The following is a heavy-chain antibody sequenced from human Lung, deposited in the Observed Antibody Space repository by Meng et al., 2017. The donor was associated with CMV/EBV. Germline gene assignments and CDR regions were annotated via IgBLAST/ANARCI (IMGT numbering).Heavy chain of an antibody. CDR3: ARMGYGYNYFDY. D-gene: IGHD5-24*01. V-gene: IGHV2-70D*14. Sequence: SGXXLVXPTQTLTLTCTFSGFSLSTSRMRVSWIRQPPGKALEWLARIDWDDDKFYSTSLKTRLTIFKDTSKNQVVLTMTNMDPVDTATYYCARMGYGYNYFDYWXQGTLVTVSS. J-gene: IGHJ4*02. CDR2: IDWDDDK. CDR1: GFSLSTSRMR.